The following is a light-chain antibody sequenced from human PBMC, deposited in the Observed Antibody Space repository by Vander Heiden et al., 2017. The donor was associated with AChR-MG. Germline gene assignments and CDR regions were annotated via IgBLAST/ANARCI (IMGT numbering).Light chain of an antibody. J-gene: IGKJ1*01. V-gene: IGKV3-11*01. Sequence: EIVLTQSPATLSLSPGERATLSCRASQSINSYLAWYQQKPGQAPRLLIYGASSRATGIPARFSGSGSGTDFTLTISSLEPEDFAVYYCQQRSNWPGTFGQGTKVEIK. CDR1: QSINSY. CDR2: GAS. CDR3: QQRSNWPGT.